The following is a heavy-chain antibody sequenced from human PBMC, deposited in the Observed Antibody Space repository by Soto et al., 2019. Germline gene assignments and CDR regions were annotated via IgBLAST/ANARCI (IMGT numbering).Heavy chain of an antibody. J-gene: IGHJ4*02. CDR2: IYQDGSEK. D-gene: IGHD1-1*01. Sequence: PGGSLRLSCAASGFTFSNYWMNWVRQAPGKGLEWVANIYQDGSEKNYVDSVKGRFTISRDNAKNSLYLQMNSLRAEDTAVYYCASTNTFDFWGQGTLVTVSS. V-gene: IGHV3-7*01. CDR3: ASTNTFDF. CDR1: GFTFSNYW.